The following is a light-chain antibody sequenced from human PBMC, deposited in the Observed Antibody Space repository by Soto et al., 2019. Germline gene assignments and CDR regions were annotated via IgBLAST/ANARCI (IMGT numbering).Light chain of an antibody. Sequence: EIVMTQSPATLSVSPGERVTLSCRARQSVGSNLAWYQQTPGQAPRVVIYDTSTRATGVPTRFSGSRSGAEFTLTINSLQSEDFAVYYCQPYNNWPLTFGGGTKVDIK. V-gene: IGKV3-15*01. J-gene: IGKJ4*01. CDR2: DTS. CDR1: QSVGSN. CDR3: QPYNNWPLT.